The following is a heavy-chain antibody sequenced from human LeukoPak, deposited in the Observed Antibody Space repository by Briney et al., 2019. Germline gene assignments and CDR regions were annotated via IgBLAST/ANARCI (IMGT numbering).Heavy chain of an antibody. D-gene: IGHD2-2*01. CDR2: INHSGST. Sequence: PSETLSLTCAVYGGSFSGYYWSWVRQPPGKGLEWIGEINHSGSTNYNPSLKSRGTISVDTSKNQFSLKLSSVTAADTAVYYCARERGGYCSSTSCSPFDPWGQGTLVTVSS. J-gene: IGHJ5*02. CDR3: ARERGGYCSSTSCSPFDP. CDR1: GGSFSGYY. V-gene: IGHV4-34*01.